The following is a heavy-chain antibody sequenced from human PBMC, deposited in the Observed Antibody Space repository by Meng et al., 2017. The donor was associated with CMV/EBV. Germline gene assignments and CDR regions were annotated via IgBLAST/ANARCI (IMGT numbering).Heavy chain of an antibody. CDR3: ARSTGWSRCDS. D-gene: IGHD6-19*01. CDR1: GYKMADYY. CDR2: INPNDAT. V-gene: IGHV1-2*02. J-gene: IGHJ5*01. Sequence: QVHLAQSGAEVKKPGDSVMVSCEASGYKMADYYIHWMRQAPGTWLEWMGWINPNDATNYAHSFQGRVTMTRDMSMNTVYMELSRLTSDDTAVYYCARSTGWSRCDSWGLGPRGTVYS.